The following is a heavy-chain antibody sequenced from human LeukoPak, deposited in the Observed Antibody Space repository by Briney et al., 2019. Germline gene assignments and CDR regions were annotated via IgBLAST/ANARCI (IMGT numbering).Heavy chain of an antibody. J-gene: IGHJ4*02. Sequence: SVKVSCKASGGTFSSYAISWVRQAPGQGLEWMGGIIPIFGTANYAQKFQGRVTITTDESTTTAYMELSSLRSEDTAVYYCASIPAVAGKGESNYWGQGTLVTVPS. CDR3: ASIPAVAGKGESNY. CDR1: GGTFSSYA. CDR2: IIPIFGTA. V-gene: IGHV1-69*05. D-gene: IGHD6-19*01.